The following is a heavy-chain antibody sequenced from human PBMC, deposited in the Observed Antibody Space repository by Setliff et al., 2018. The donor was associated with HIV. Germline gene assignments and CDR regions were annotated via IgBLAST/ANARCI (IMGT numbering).Heavy chain of an antibody. CDR1: GFTFSSYA. Sequence: GGSLRLSCAASGFTFSSYAMSWVRQAPGKGLEWVSAISGSGGSTYYADSVKGRFTISRDNSKNTLYLQMNSLRDLGSSSWNYYYYMDVWGKGTTVTVSS. J-gene: IGHJ6*03. CDR2: ISGSGGST. V-gene: IGHV3-23*01. CDR3: YYYMDV. D-gene: IGHD6-6*01.